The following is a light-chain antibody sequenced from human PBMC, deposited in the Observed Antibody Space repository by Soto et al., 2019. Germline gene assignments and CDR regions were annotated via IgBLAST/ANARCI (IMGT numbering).Light chain of an antibody. J-gene: IGKJ1*01. CDR2: KAS. CDR1: QSISSW. Sequence: DIQMTQSPSTLSASVEDRVTITCRASQSISSWLAWYQQKPGKAPKLLIYKASSLESGVPSRFSGSGSGTEFTLTISSLQPDDFATYYCQQYNNYPWTFCQGTKVEIK. CDR3: QQYNNYPWT. V-gene: IGKV1-5*03.